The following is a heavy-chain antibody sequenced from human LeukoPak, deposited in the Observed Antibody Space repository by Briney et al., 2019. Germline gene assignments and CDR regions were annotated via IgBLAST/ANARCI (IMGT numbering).Heavy chain of an antibody. CDR2: MNPNSGDT. Sequence: ASVKVSCKASGYTFTTKYMHWVRQAPVQGLELMGGMNPNSGDTKYAQKFQGRVTMTRDTSITTAYMELSRLRSDDTAVYYCATDQYTSSSGRFDPWGQGSLVTVSS. J-gene: IGHJ5*02. CDR1: GYTFTTKY. D-gene: IGHD6-6*01. V-gene: IGHV1-2*02. CDR3: ATDQYTSSSGRFDP.